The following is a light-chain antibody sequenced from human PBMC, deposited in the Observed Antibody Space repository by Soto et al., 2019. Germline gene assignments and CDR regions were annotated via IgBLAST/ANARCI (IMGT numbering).Light chain of an antibody. CDR2: DVS. CDR3: SSFTTSSTYV. Sequence: LTQPASVSGSPGQSITISCTGTSSDVSSYNYVSWYQQHPGKAPKLIIYDVSDRPSGVSNRFSGSKSGNTASLTISGLQAEDEADYYCSSFTTSSTYVFGTGTKVTVL. V-gene: IGLV2-14*03. J-gene: IGLJ1*01. CDR1: SSDVSSYNY.